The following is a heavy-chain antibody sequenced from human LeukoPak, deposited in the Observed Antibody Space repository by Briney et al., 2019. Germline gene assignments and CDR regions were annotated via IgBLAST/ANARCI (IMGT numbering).Heavy chain of an antibody. V-gene: IGHV1-2*02. CDR2: INPNSGGT. CDR1: GYTFTGYY. J-gene: IGHJ4*02. Sequence: ASVKVSCKASGYTFTGYYMHWVRQAPGQGLEWMGWINPNSGGTNYAQKFQGRVTMTRDTSISTAYMELSRLRSDDTAVYYCAGEDYYDSSGYDYWGQGTLVTVSS. D-gene: IGHD3-22*01. CDR3: AGEDYYDSSGYDY.